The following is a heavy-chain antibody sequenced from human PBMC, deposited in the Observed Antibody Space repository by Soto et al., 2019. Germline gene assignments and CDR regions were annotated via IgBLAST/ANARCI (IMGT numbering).Heavy chain of an antibody. V-gene: IGHV3-23*01. CDR2: VRGNSYGA. Sequence: GGSLRLSCAASGFMFENYAMIWVRQAPGRGLEWVATVRGNSYGAYYADSVRGRFIISRDNAKNTMSLQLNSLRDDDTAIYYCAKGKSENGVDWLDPWGPGTLVTVSS. D-gene: IGHD2-8*01. CDR1: GFMFENYA. CDR3: AKGKSENGVDWLDP. J-gene: IGHJ5*02.